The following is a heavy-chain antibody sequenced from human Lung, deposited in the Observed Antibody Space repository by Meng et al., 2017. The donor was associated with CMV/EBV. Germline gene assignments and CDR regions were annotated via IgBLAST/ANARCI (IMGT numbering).Heavy chain of an antibody. CDR2: IKQDGSEK. CDR3: ARDRFEDYDFWSGYSLTDYYGMDV. CDR1: GFTFSSYW. D-gene: IGHD3-3*01. J-gene: IGHJ6*02. Sequence: SCAASGFTFSSYWMSWVRQAPGKGLEWVANIKQDGSEKYYVDSVKGRFTISRDNAKNSLYLQMNSLRAEDTAVYYCARDRFEDYDFWSGYSLTDYYGMDVWGRGTTVTVSS. V-gene: IGHV3-7*01.